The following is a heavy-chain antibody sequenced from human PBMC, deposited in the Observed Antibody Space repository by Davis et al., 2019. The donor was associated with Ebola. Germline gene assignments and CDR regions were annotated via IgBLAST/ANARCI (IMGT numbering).Heavy chain of an antibody. V-gene: IGHV4-39*01. CDR3: ARQHTHYYYYGMDV. Sequence: SETLSLTCTVSGGSISSSSYYWGWIRQPPGKGLEWIGSIYYSGSTYYNPSLKSRVTISVDKSKNQFSLKLSSVTAADTAVYYCARQHTHYYYYGMDVWGQGTTVTVSS. D-gene: IGHD2-15*01. J-gene: IGHJ6*02. CDR2: IYYSGST. CDR1: GGSISSSSYY.